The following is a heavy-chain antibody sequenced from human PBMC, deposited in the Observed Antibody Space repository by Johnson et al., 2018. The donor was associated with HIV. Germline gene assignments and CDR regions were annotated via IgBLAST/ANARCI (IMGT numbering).Heavy chain of an antibody. V-gene: IGHV3-30*02. Sequence: QVQLVESGGGVVQPGGSLRLSCAASGFTFSSYGMHWVRQAPGKGLEWVAFIRYDGSNKYYADSVKGRFTISRDNSRNTLYLHMSKLRVEETAVYYCAKGEAQEVWIQLWSYAFDFWGRGTMVTVSS. J-gene: IGHJ3*01. CDR2: IRYDGSNK. CDR3: AKGEAQEVWIQLWSYAFDF. D-gene: IGHD5-18*01. CDR1: GFTFSSYG.